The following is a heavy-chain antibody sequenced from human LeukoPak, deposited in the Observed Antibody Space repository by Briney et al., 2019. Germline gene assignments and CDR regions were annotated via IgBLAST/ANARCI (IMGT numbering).Heavy chain of an antibody. J-gene: IGHJ4*02. V-gene: IGHV3-7*01. CDR1: GFTFSSYW. CDR3: ARDSSSWYWAPVYFDY. CDR2: IKQDGSEK. D-gene: IGHD6-13*01. Sequence: PGGSLRLSCAASGFTFSSYWMSWVRQAPGKGLEWVANIKQDGSEKYYVDSVKGRFTISRDNAKNSLYLQMNSLRAEDTAMCYCARDSSSWYWAPVYFDYWGQGTLVTVSS.